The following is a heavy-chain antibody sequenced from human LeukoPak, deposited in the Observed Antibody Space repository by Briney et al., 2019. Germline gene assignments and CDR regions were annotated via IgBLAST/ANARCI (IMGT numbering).Heavy chain of an antibody. CDR1: GGSISSYY. J-gene: IGHJ5*02. CDR3: ARDQSSSFSNWFDP. Sequence: SETLSPTCTVSGGSISSYYWSWIRQPAGKGLEWIGRIHTSRDTNYNPSLKSRVTMSLDTSRNQFSLNLNSVTAADTAVYYCARDQSSSFSNWFDPWGQGTLVTVSS. CDR2: IHTSRDT. V-gene: IGHV4-4*07. D-gene: IGHD2-2*01.